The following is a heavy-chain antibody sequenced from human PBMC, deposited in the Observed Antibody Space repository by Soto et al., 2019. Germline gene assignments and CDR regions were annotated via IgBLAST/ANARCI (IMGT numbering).Heavy chain of an antibody. V-gene: IGHV3-48*01. CDR2: ISSSSSTI. Sequence: GGSLRLSCAASGFTFSNFSMNWVRQAPGKGLEWVSYISSSSSTIYYADSVKGRFTISRDNAKNSLYLQMNSLRAEDTAVYYCARDPMTLDYWGQGTLVTVSS. J-gene: IGHJ4*02. CDR3: ARDPMTLDY. CDR1: GFTFSNFS.